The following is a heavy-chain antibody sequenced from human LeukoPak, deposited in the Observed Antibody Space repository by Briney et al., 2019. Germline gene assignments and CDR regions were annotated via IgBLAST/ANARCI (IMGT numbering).Heavy chain of an antibody. CDR2: IYTSGTT. CDR1: GGSISSYY. J-gene: IGHJ4*02. Sequence: PSETLSLTCAVSGGSISSYYWSWIRQPAGKGLEWIGRIYTSGTTNYNPSLKSRVTMSVDTSKNQFSLNLNSVIAADTAVYYCARTSPRAATFDYWGQGILVTVSS. CDR3: ARTSPRAATFDY. D-gene: IGHD2-15*01. V-gene: IGHV4-4*07.